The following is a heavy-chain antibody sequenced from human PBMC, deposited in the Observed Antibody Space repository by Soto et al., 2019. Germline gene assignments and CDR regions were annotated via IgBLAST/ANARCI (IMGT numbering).Heavy chain of an antibody. CDR2: ISGGGGST. J-gene: IGHJ4*02. Sequence: EVQLLESGGALAQPGESLRLSCVGSGFTFSVFAMSWVRQAPGKGLEWVSAISGGGGSTFFADSVRGRFSISRDNSKGTVYLHMDNLRVEDTAIYRCANDLRYSSSWYSLGSWGQGTLVTVSS. CDR1: GFTFSVFA. D-gene: IGHD6-13*01. V-gene: IGHV3-23*01. CDR3: ANDLRYSSSWYSLGS.